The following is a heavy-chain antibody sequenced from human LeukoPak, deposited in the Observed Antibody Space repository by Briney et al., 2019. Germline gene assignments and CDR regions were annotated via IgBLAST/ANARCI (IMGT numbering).Heavy chain of an antibody. V-gene: IGHV3-11*01. CDR3: ARDQKNLGYCSGGSCYRPYYYYGMDV. D-gene: IGHD2-15*01. Sequence: PGGSLRLSCAASGFTFSNYAMSWVRQAPGKGLEWVSYISSSGSTIYYADSVKGRFTISRDNAKNSLYLQMNSLRAEDTAVYYCARDQKNLGYCSGGSCYRPYYYYGMDVWGQGTTVTVSS. CDR1: GFTFSNYA. CDR2: ISSSGSTI. J-gene: IGHJ6*02.